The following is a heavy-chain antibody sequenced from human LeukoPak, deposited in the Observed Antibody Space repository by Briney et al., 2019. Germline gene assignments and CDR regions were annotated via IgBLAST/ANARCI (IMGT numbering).Heavy chain of an antibody. CDR1: GFTFSNYA. J-gene: IGHJ4*02. D-gene: IGHD1-26*01. Sequence: GGSLRLSCAVSGFTFSNYAMNWIRQAPGKGLEWVSAISGSGGSTYYADSVKGRFTISRDNSKNTLYLQMNSLRAEDTAVYYCAKPSQQQVGATYYFDYWGQGTLVTVSS. V-gene: IGHV3-23*01. CDR2: ISGSGGST. CDR3: AKPSQQQVGATYYFDY.